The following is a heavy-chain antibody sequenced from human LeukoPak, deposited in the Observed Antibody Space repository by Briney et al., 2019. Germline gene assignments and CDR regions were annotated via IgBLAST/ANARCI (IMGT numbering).Heavy chain of an antibody. D-gene: IGHD1-26*01. CDR3: ARVLGGSYHFDY. J-gene: IGHJ4*02. Sequence: PGGSLRLSCAASGFTFSSYAMSWVRQAPGKGLEWVSAISGSGGSTYYADSVKGRFTISRDNSKNTLYRQMNRLKAEETAAYYCARVLGGSYHFDYWGQGTLVTVSS. CDR2: ISGSGGST. V-gene: IGHV3-23*01. CDR1: GFTFSSYA.